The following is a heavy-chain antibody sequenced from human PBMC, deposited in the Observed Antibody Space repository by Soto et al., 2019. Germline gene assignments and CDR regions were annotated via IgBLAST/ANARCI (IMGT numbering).Heavy chain of an antibody. J-gene: IGHJ5*02. CDR1: GYTFFTYG. Sequence: SVKVSCKASGYTFFTYGITWVRQAPGQGLEWMGWISTYDGNTDYAQKLQGRVTMTTDTSTRTAYMELRSLRSDDTAVYYCARKSSSSSWFDPWGQGTLVTVSS. V-gene: IGHV1-18*01. D-gene: IGHD6-6*01. CDR3: ARKSSSSSWFDP. CDR2: ISTYDGNT.